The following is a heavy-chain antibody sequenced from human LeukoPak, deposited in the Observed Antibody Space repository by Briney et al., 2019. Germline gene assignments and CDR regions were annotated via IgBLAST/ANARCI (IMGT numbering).Heavy chain of an antibody. CDR2: IKQDGSEK. V-gene: IGHV3-7*01. J-gene: IGHJ6*02. D-gene: IGHD5-12*01. Sequence: GGSLRLSCAASGFTFSNYWMSWVRQAPGKGLEWVANIKQDGSEKYYVDSVKGRFAISRDNAKNSLYLQMNSLRAEDTAVYYCARANVDIVATFSLPFYHYYGMDVWGQGTTVTVSS. CDR3: ARANVDIVATFSLPFYHYYGMDV. CDR1: GFTFSNYW.